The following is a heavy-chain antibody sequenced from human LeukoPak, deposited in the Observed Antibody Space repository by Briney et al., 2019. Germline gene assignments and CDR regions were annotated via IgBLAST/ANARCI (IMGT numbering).Heavy chain of an antibody. D-gene: IGHD2-2*02. CDR1: GFTFSSYA. CDR3: AKRMDCSSTSCYSAFDI. V-gene: IGHV3-23*01. J-gene: IGHJ3*02. Sequence: GRSLRLSCAASGFTFSSYAMSWVRQAPGKGLEWVSAISGSGGSTYYADSVKGRFTISRDNSKNTLYLQMNSLRAEDTAVYYCAKRMDCSSTSCYSAFDIWGQGTMVTVSS. CDR2: ISGSGGST.